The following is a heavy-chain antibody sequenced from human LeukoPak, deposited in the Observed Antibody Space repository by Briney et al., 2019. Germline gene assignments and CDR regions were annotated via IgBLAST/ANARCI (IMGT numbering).Heavy chain of an antibody. V-gene: IGHV3-23*01. J-gene: IGHJ3*02. CDR1: GFTFTSYA. Sequence: PGGSLRLSCAASGFTFTSYAMSWVRQASGKGLEWVSAISTSGGSTYYADSVKGRFTISRDNSKNTLYLQMNGLRAEDTAVYYCAKDPIPFKIVGAKDAFDIWGQGTMVTVSS. CDR2: ISTSGGST. D-gene: IGHD1-26*01. CDR3: AKDPIPFKIVGAKDAFDI.